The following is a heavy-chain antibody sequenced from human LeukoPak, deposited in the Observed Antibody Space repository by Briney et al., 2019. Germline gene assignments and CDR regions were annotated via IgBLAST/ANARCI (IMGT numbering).Heavy chain of an antibody. CDR3: AKARYCIGGSCYRPPGN. D-gene: IGHD2-15*01. V-gene: IGHV3-30*18. Sequence: ARTLRFSCAASGFTFSSYGMHWDRQAPGKGLEWVVVISYDGSNKYYAASVKGRFTISRDNSKNTLYLQMNSLRAEDTAVYYCAKARYCIGGSCYRPPGNWGQGTVVTVSS. J-gene: IGHJ4*02. CDR2: ISYDGSNK. CDR1: GFTFSSYG.